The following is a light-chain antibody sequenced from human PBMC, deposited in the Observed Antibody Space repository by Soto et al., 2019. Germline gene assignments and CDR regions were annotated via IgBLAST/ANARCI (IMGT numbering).Light chain of an antibody. CDR3: QSYDRGLTAYV. V-gene: IGLV1-40*01. J-gene: IGLJ1*01. Sequence: QSLLTEPPSVSLAPGQRVTISCTGTSSNIGAGYEVHWYHQLPGTAPKFLVSGNDNRPSGVPDRLSASKSGTSGSLAITGLQAEDEGHYYCQSYDRGLTAYVFGTGTKVTVL. CDR1: SSNIGAGYE. CDR2: GND.